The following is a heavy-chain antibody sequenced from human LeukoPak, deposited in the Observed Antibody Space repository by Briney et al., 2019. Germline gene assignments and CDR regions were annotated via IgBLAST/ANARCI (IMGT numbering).Heavy chain of an antibody. CDR3: ARRGGSGRAFDY. CDR1: GASISGGTYY. Sequence: SETLSPTCSVSGASISGGTYYWGWIRQPPGKGLEWIGSIYYTGSTYDNPSLKSRVTISVDTSKNQFSLKLSSVTAADTAVYYCARRGGSGRAFDYWGQGTLVTVSS. D-gene: IGHD1-26*01. V-gene: IGHV4-39*01. CDR2: IYYTGST. J-gene: IGHJ4*02.